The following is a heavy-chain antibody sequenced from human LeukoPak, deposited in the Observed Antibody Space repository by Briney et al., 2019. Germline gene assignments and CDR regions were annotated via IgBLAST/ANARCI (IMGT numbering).Heavy chain of an antibody. Sequence: GGSLRLSCAASGFTFSTYGMHWVRQAPGKGLEWVAFIQYDGSNKYYADSVKGRFTISRDNSKNTLFLQMNSLRAEDTAVYYCAKGHCSSTSCYGTGFDYWGQGTLVTVSS. D-gene: IGHD2-2*01. V-gene: IGHV3-30*02. CDR1: GFTFSTYG. CDR3: AKGHCSSTSCYGTGFDY. CDR2: IQYDGSNK. J-gene: IGHJ4*02.